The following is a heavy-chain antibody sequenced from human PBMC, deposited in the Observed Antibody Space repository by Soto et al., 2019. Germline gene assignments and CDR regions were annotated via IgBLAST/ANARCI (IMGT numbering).Heavy chain of an antibody. CDR3: ARSQGSSTSLEIYYYYYYGMDV. J-gene: IGHJ6*02. CDR1: GGTFGSYA. V-gene: IGHV1-69*01. Sequence: QVQLVQSGAEVKKPGSSVKVSCKASGGTFGSYAISWVRQAPGQGLEWMGGIIPIPGTANYAQKFQCRVTIAADESTSTAYMELSSMRSEETDVYYCARSQGSSTSLEIYYYYYYGMDVWGQGTTVTVSS. CDR2: IIPIPGTA. D-gene: IGHD2-2*01.